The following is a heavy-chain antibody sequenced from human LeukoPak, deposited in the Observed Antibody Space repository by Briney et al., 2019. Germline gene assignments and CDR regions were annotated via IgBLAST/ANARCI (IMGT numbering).Heavy chain of an antibody. J-gene: IGHJ4*02. V-gene: IGHV4-34*01. CDR1: GGSFSGYS. CDR2: INHSGST. CDR3: ARGSLSKTYYYDTSGYYSFDY. Sequence: SETLSLTCAVYGGSFSGYSWSWIRQPPGKGLEWIGEINHSGSTNYNPSLKSRVTISVDTSKNQFSLKLSSVTAADTAVYYCARGSLSKTYYYDTSGYYSFDYWGQGTLVTVSS. D-gene: IGHD3-22*01.